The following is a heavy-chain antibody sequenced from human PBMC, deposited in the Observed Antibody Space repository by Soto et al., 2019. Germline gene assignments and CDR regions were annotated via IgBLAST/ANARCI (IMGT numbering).Heavy chain of an antibody. Sequence: ASVKVSCKASGYTFTSYGISWVRQAPGQGLEWMGWISAYNGNTNYAQKLQGRVTMTTDTSTSTAYMELRSLRSDDTAVYYCARAPGPRSRVDQDIVLMLYDNHAQNWFVSRGQGTLVLVSS. V-gene: IGHV1-18*01. CDR3: ARAPGPRSRVDQDIVLMLYDNHAQNWFVS. D-gene: IGHD2-8*01. J-gene: IGHJ5*01. CDR2: ISAYNGNT. CDR1: GYTFTSYG.